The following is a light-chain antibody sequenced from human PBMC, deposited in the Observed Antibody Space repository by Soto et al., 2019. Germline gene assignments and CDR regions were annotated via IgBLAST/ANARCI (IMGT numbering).Light chain of an antibody. CDR2: GAA. V-gene: IGKV3-15*01. Sequence: EIVMTQSPVTLSVSHGERATLSCRASQSVSSNFAWYQQKPGQAPRLLLNGAATRATGIPARFSGSGSGTEFTLTISSLQSEDFAVYYCQQYNNWLSWTFGQGTKVDIK. J-gene: IGKJ1*01. CDR1: QSVSSN. CDR3: QQYNNWLSWT.